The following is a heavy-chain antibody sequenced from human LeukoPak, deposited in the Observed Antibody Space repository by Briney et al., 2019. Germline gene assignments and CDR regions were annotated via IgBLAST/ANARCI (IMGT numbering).Heavy chain of an antibody. J-gene: IGHJ3*02. V-gene: IGHV1-69*06. CDR3: ARVVPAADAFDI. Sequence: GASVKVSCKASGYSFTSHYMHWVRQAPGQGLEWMGGIIPMSGTVNNAQKFQGRVTITADTSTSTAYMELRSLRSDDTAVYYCARVVPAADAFDIWGQGTMVTVSS. CDR1: GYSFTSHY. CDR2: IIPMSGTV. D-gene: IGHD2-2*01.